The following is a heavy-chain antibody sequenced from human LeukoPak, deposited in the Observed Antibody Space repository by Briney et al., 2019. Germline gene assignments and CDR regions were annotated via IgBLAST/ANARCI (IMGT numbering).Heavy chain of an antibody. CDR1: GFTFSSCA. CDR2: ISGSGGST. D-gene: IGHD3-22*01. J-gene: IGHJ4*02. CDR3: AKGDLVTYYYDSSGYSLFDY. Sequence: PGGSLRLSCAASGFTFSSCAMSWVRQAPGKGLEWVSAISGSGGSTYYADSVKGRFTISRDNSKNTLYLQMNSLRAEDTAVYYCAKGDLVTYYYDSSGYSLFDYWGQGTLVTVSS. V-gene: IGHV3-23*01.